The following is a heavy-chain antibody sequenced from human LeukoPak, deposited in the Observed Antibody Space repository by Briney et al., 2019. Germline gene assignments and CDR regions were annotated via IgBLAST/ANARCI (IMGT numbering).Heavy chain of an antibody. CDR3: ASLSGSYVGGYFDY. CDR2: IYYSGST. Sequence: PSETLSLTCTVSGGSISSYYWSWIRQPPGKGLEWIGYIYYSGSTNYNPSLKSRVTISVDTSKNQSSLKLSSVTAADTAVYYCASLSGSYVGGYFDYWGQGTLVTVSS. CDR1: GGSISSYY. D-gene: IGHD1-26*01. V-gene: IGHV4-59*08. J-gene: IGHJ4*02.